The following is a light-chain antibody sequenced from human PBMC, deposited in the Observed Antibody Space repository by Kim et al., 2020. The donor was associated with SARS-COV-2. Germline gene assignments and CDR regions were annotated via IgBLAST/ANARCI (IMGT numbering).Light chain of an antibody. V-gene: IGKV3-20*01. J-gene: IGKJ1*01. CDR2: GAS. Sequence: EIVLTQSPGTLSLSPGERATLSCRASQSVFRSYLAWHQQKPGQAPRLLIYGASSRATGIPDRFSGSGSGIDFTLTISRVEPEDFAVYYCQQYGSTPRTFGQGTKVDIK. CDR3: QQYGSTPRT. CDR1: QSVFRSY.